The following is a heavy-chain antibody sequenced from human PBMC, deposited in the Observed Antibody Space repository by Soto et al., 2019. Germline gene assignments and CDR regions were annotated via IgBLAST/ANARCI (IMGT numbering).Heavy chain of an antibody. J-gene: IGHJ4*02. D-gene: IGHD3-9*01. CDR2: ISGSGGST. V-gene: IGHV3-23*01. Sequence: GGSLRLSCAASGFTCSSYAMSWVRQAPGKGLEWVSAISGSGGSTYYADSVKGRFTISRDNSKNTLYLQMNSLRGEDTAVYYCANDQYYDILTGPGDYWGQGTLVTVSS. CDR3: ANDQYYDILTGPGDY. CDR1: GFTCSSYA.